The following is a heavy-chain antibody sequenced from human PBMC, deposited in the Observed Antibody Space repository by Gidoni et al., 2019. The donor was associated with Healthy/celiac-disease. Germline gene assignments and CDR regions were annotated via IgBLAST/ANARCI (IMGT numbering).Heavy chain of an antibody. D-gene: IGHD2-2*01. CDR1: GYTFTSYG. Sequence: QVQLVQSGAEVKKPGASVQVSCKASGYTFTSYGIIWVRQAPGQGLEWMGWISAYNGNTNYAQKLQGRVTMTTDTSTSTAYMELRSLRSDDTAVYYCARGYCSSTSCYDLYYYYMDVWGKGTTVTVSS. CDR3: ARGYCSSTSCYDLYYYYMDV. J-gene: IGHJ6*03. CDR2: ISAYNGNT. V-gene: IGHV1-18*01.